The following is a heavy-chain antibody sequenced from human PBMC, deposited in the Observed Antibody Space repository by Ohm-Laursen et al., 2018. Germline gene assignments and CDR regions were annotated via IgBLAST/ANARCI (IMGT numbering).Heavy chain of an antibody. J-gene: IGHJ4*02. V-gene: IGHV2-70*11. Sequence: TQTLTLTGTFSGFSLSTRTMCVNWIRQAPGKALEWLARVDWDDDKYYSTSLKTRLTISKDTSKNQVILTMTNMDPVDTATYYCARLKAGPDYFDYWGQGTLVTVSS. CDR2: VDWDDDK. CDR1: GFSLSTRTMC. CDR3: ARLKAGPDYFDY.